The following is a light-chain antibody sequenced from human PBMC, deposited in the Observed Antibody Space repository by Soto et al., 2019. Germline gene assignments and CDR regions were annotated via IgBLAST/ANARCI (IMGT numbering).Light chain of an antibody. Sequence: DVVMTQTPLSLSVAPGQPASISCKSSQSLLHITGETFLFWYLQKPAQSPQLLIYEVSTRVSGVPDRFSGSGSGTDFTLEISRVETDDVGIYSCMRSTQLPPTFGQGTRLGIE. J-gene: IGKJ5*01. CDR3: MRSTQLPPT. CDR1: QSLLHITGETF. CDR2: EVS. V-gene: IGKV2D-29*02.